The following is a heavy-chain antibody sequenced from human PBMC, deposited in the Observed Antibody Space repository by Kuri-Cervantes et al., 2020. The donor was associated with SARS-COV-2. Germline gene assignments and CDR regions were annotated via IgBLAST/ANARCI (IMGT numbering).Heavy chain of an antibody. CDR3: ARSPFDYGDYQYFDL. Sequence: SVKVSCKASRGTFSSYAISWVRQAPGQGLEWMGGIIPIFGTANYAQKFQGRVTITADESTSTAYMELSSLRSEDTAGYYCARSPFDYGDYQYFDLWGRGTLVTVSS. CDR2: IIPIFGTA. CDR1: RGTFSSYA. J-gene: IGHJ2*01. V-gene: IGHV1-69*13. D-gene: IGHD4-17*01.